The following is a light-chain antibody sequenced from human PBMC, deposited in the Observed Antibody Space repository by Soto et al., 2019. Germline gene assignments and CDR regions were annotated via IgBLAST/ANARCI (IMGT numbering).Light chain of an antibody. CDR1: QSVSSSF. V-gene: IGKV3-20*01. CDR2: SAS. Sequence: EIVLTQSPGTLSLSPGERATLSCRASQSVSSSFLAWYQQKPGQAPRLLIYSASSRATGIPDRFSGSGSGTDFTLPISRLEPEDFAVYYCQQYGSSQWTFGQGTKVEIK. CDR3: QQYGSSQWT. J-gene: IGKJ1*01.